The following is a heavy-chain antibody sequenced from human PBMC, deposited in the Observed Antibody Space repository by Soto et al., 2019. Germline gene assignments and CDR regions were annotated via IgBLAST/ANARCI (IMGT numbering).Heavy chain of an antibody. V-gene: IGHV3-30*03. J-gene: IGHJ4*02. CDR1: GFAFTNYG. D-gene: IGHD3-16*01. Sequence: QVQVVESGGNIVQPGTSLRLSCAASGFAFTNYGIHWVRQAPGKELEWVAHISNDGSKKFYADSVKGRFTISRDNSENTVYLQMTSLRPDDTAVFYCARDVAMPTGFGLGYWGQGTLVTVSS. CDR2: ISNDGSKK. CDR3: ARDVAMPTGFGLGY.